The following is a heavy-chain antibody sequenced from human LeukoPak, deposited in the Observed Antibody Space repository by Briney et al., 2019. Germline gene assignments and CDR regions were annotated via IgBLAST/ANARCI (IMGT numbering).Heavy chain of an antibody. CDR1: GYTFTSYG. D-gene: IGHD3-22*01. J-gene: IGHJ3*02. V-gene: IGHV1-18*01. Sequence: ASVNVSCKASGYTFTSYGISWVRQAPGQGLEWMGWISAYNGNTNYAQKLQGRVTMTTDTSTSTAYMELRSLRSDDTAVYYCARDPVYTYYYDSSGPGDAFDIWGQGTMVTVSS. CDR2: ISAYNGNT. CDR3: ARDPVYTYYYDSSGPGDAFDI.